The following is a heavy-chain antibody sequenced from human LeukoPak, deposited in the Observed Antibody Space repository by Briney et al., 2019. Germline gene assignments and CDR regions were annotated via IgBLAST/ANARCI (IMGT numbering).Heavy chain of an antibody. CDR3: ARETKIDY. CDR1: GFTLSSYA. Sequence: GGSLRLSCEASGFTLSSYAMTWVRQVPGKGLEWVSSMIISGGSTYYADSVKGRFTISRDNSKNTLYLQMNSLRVEDTALYYCARETKIDYWGQGALVTVSS. V-gene: IGHV3-23*01. D-gene: IGHD1-7*01. J-gene: IGHJ4*02. CDR2: MIISGGST.